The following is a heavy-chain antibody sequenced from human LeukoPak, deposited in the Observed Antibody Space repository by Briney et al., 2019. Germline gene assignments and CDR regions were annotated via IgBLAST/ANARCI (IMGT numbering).Heavy chain of an antibody. Sequence: GGSLRLSCAASGFTFSSYAMHWVRQAPGKGLEWVAFIRYDGSNKYYADSVKGRFTISRDNSKNTLYLQMNSLRAEDTAVYYCANVDGSGYYYRRTDAFDIWGQGTMVTVSS. CDR2: IRYDGSNK. CDR3: ANVDGSGYYYRRTDAFDI. CDR1: GFTFSSYA. J-gene: IGHJ3*02. V-gene: IGHV3-30*02. D-gene: IGHD3-22*01.